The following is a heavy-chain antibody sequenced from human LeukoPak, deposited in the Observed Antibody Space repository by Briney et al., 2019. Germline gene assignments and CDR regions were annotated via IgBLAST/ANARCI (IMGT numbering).Heavy chain of an antibody. J-gene: IGHJ4*02. CDR3: ARDLGRGITGTHFDY. D-gene: IGHD1-20*01. V-gene: IGHV1-2*02. CDR2: INPNSGGT. Sequence: ASVKVSCTASGYTFTGYYMHWVRQAPGQGLEWMGWINPNSGGTNYAQKFQGRVTMTRDTSISTAYMELSRLRSDDTAVYYCARDLGRGITGTHFDYWGQGTLVTVSS. CDR1: GYTFTGYY.